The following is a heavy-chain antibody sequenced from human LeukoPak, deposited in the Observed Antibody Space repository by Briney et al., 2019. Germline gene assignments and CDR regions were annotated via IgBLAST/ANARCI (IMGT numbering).Heavy chain of an antibody. CDR2: ISYSGST. V-gene: IGHV4-59*01. Sequence: PSETLCLTCTVSGGSFRSYDWSCIRQSPGKGLEWIGYISYSGSTNYNPSLKSRATISVDTSKNQFSLKLSSVTAADTAVYYCARVSSGSTADFDYWGQGTLVTVSS. CDR3: ARVSSGSTADFDY. D-gene: IGHD6-19*01. J-gene: IGHJ4*02. CDR1: GGSFRSYD.